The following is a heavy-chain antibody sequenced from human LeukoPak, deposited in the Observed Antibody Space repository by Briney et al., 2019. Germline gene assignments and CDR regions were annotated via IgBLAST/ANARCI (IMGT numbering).Heavy chain of an antibody. J-gene: IGHJ3*02. CDR3: AKSSGYRDAFDI. V-gene: IGHV3-9*01. CDR2: ITWNSGSI. D-gene: IGHD3-22*01. Sequence: GGSLRLSCAASGFIFDDYAMHWVRQAPGKGLEWVSGITWNSGSIGYADSVKGRFTISRDNAKNSLYLQMNSLRAEDTALYYCAKSSGYRDAFDIWGQGTMVTVSS. CDR1: GFIFDDYA.